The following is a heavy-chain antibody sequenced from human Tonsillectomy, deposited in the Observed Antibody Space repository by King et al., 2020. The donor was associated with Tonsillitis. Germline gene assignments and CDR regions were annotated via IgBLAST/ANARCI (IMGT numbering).Heavy chain of an antibody. CDR2: ISHDGSNK. D-gene: IGHD3-22*01. CDR3: AKDSSGYLTYYFDS. V-gene: IGHV3-30*18. J-gene: IGHJ4*02. Sequence: VQLVESGGGVVQPGRSLRLSCAASGFTFSSYGMHWVRQAPGKGLEWVAVISHDGSNKYYADSVKGRFTISRDNSKNTLYLQMNSLRAEDTAVYYCAKDSSGYLTYYFDSWGQRTLVTVSS. CDR1: GFTFSSYG.